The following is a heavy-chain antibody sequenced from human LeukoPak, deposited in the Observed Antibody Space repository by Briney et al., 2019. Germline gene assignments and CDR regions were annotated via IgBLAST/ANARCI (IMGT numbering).Heavy chain of an antibody. CDR1: GFTLRSYD. Sequence: GGSLRLSCAASGFTLRSYDMSWVRQAPGKGLEWVAATSGGGVNSYYADSVRGRFTISRDNSQNTLYLQMDSLRAEDTALYYCAKEYSGYDFDYWGQGTLVTVSS. D-gene: IGHD5-12*01. J-gene: IGHJ4*02. CDR3: AKEYSGYDFDY. V-gene: IGHV3-23*01. CDR2: TSGGGVNS.